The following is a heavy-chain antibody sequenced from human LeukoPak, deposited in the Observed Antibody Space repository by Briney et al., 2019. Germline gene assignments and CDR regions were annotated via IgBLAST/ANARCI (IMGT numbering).Heavy chain of an antibody. CDR1: GFTFSNSW. V-gene: IGHV3-7*05. J-gene: IGHJ4*02. D-gene: IGHD5-12*01. Sequence: PGGSLRLSCADSGFTFSNSWMAWVRQAPGRGLEWVANINQDGSAKTCVDSVKGRFTISRDNAQNSLHLQMNSLRAEDTAVYYCARDSGYNALDYWGQGTLVTVSS. CDR2: INQDGSAK. CDR3: ARDSGYNALDY.